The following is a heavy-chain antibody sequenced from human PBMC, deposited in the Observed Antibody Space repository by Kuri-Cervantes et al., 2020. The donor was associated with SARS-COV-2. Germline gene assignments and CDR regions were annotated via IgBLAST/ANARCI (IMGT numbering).Heavy chain of an antibody. V-gene: IGHV3-30*18. CDR1: GFTFSHFA. CDR3: AKDVDWYYMSYYYGMDV. J-gene: IGHJ6*02. D-gene: IGHD3-9*01. CDR2: ISYDGNNK. Sequence: GESLKIFCAASGFTFSHFALFWVRQAPGKGLEWVAVISYDGNNKYYSDSVMGRFTISRDDSTNTVYLQMNSLRAEDTAVYYCAKDVDWYYMSYYYGMDVWGQGTTVTVSS.